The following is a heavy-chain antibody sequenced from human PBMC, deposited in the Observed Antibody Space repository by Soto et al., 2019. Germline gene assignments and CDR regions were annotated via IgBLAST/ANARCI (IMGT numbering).Heavy chain of an antibody. Sequence: QDQLVQSGGEVKKPGASVKVSCKASGYSFTNYGITWVRQAPGQGFEWMGWISAYNGDTNYAQKLQGRVTMTTDASTSTAYLGLRSLGSDDTAVYYCARDRGVAPPVAGNTHYYYYMDVWGKGTTVTVSS. CDR1: GYSFTNYG. J-gene: IGHJ6*03. D-gene: IGHD6-19*01. V-gene: IGHV1-18*01. CDR3: ARDRGVAPPVAGNTHYYYYMDV. CDR2: ISAYNGDT.